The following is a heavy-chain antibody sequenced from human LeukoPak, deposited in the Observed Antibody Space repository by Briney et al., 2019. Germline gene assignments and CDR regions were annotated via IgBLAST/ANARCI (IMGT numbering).Heavy chain of an antibody. Sequence: SETLSLTCTVSGGSISSYFCSWIRQPPGKGVEWIGYIYKSGSTKYNPSLKSRVIISVDTSKNQFSLKLSSVTAADTAVYYCARGSYYYMDVWGKGTTVTVSS. CDR2: IYKSGST. CDR1: GGSISSYF. CDR3: ARGSYYYMDV. J-gene: IGHJ6*03. V-gene: IGHV4-59*01.